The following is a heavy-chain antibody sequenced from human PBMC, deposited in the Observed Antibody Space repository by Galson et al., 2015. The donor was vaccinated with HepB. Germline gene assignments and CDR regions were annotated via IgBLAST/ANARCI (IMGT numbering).Heavy chain of an antibody. CDR2: INGGNGNT. V-gene: IGHV1-3*01. Sequence: SVKVSCKASGYSFTNYTMHWVRQAPGQRLEWMGWINGGNGNTKYLQKLQGRVTMTRDTSARTAYMELNSLRSEDTAVYYCVSDVIVVDHYYATDVWGQGTTVTVSS. CDR1: GYSFTNYT. CDR3: VSDVIVVDHYYATDV. J-gene: IGHJ6*02. D-gene: IGHD3-22*01.